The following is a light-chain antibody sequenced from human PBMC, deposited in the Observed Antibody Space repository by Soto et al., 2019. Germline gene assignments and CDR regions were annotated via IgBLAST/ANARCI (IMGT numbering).Light chain of an antibody. CDR3: CSSTGSSTKV. CDR2: DVS. J-gene: IGLJ2*01. Sequence: QSALTQPPSVSGSPGQSFTISCTGTSSDVGGYNYVSWYQQHPGKAPKLMIYDVSNRPSGVSNRFSGSKSCNTASLTISGVQEEDDEDYYYCSSTGSSTKVFGRGTKLTVL. CDR1: SSDVGGYNY. V-gene: IGLV2-14*03.